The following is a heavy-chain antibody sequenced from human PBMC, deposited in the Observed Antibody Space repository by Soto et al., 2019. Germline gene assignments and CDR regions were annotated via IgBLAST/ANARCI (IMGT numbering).Heavy chain of an antibody. Sequence: QVQLVQSGAEVRKPGSSVRVSCKASGDRFSTYAINWVRQAPGQGLEWLGGIITFFGAAMYAQKFQGRVTSTADEFTTTAYMELSSLRSEDTAVYFCARGGKERFRGSGMDVWGQGTTVTVSS. CDR3: ARGGKERFRGSGMDV. D-gene: IGHD1-1*01. CDR1: GDRFSTYA. CDR2: IITFFGAA. V-gene: IGHV1-69*01. J-gene: IGHJ6*01.